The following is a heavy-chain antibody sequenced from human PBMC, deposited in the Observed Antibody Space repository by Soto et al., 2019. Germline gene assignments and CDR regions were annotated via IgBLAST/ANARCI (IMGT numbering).Heavy chain of an antibody. D-gene: IGHD6-19*01. J-gene: IGHJ4*02. CDR2: IYHSGNT. Sequence: SETLSLTCTVSDDSITSNYWSWIRQPPGKGLEWIGFIYHSGNTNYNPSLKSRVTISMDTSKNQFSLRLSSVTAADTAIYYCARDAGIGGSGPFDYWGQGALVT. CDR1: DDSITSNY. V-gene: IGHV4-59*01. CDR3: ARDAGIGGSGPFDY.